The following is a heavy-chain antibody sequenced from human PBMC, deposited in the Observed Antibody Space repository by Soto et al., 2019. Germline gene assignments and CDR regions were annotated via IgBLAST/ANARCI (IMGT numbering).Heavy chain of an antibody. CDR2: IYYSGNT. J-gene: IGHJ6*02. CDR1: GGSIATSSYY. Sequence: PSETLSLTCTGSGGSIATSSYYWAWIRQPPGMGLEWIGSIYYSGNTYYNPSLKSRGTISADTSKNQFSLKLSSVTAADTALYYCTRHSAHLSGDVWGQGTRVTVSS. CDR3: TRHSAHLSGDV. D-gene: IGHD1-26*01. V-gene: IGHV4-39*01.